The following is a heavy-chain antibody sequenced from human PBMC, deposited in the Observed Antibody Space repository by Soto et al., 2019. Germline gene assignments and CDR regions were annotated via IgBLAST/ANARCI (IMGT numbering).Heavy chain of an antibody. J-gene: IGHJ6*03. Sequence: SETLSLTCTVSGGSISSGGYYWSWIRQHPGKGLEWIGYIYYSGSTYYNPSLKSRVTISVDTSKNQFSLKLSSVTAADTAVYYCARAVEDTEYYYYYKDVWGKGTTVTVSS. V-gene: IGHV4-31*03. CDR1: GGSISSGGYY. CDR3: ARAVEDTEYYYYYKDV. CDR2: IYYSGST.